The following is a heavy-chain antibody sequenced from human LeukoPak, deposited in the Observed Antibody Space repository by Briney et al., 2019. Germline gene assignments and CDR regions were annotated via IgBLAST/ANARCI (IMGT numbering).Heavy chain of an antibody. D-gene: IGHD1-26*01. J-gene: IGHJ4*02. V-gene: IGHV4-39*07. CDR2: LSYSGKT. Sequence: SETLSLTCTVSGGSIISTSYYCGWIRQPPGKGLEWIGTLSYSGKTHYNPSLKSRVTISADTSKNQFFLDLRSVTAADTALYFCAREMPTVIPFDSWGQGTLVTVSS. CDR3: AREMPTVIPFDS. CDR1: GGSIISTSYY.